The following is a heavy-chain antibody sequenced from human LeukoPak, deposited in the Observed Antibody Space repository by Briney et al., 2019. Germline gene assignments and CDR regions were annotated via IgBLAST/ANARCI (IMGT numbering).Heavy chain of an antibody. J-gene: IGHJ4*02. CDR3: ARQSDYYGWVSSSDY. CDR1: GYTFTNYY. V-gene: IGHV1-2*02. CDR2: ISPDTLGT. D-gene: IGHD3-10*01. Sequence: ASVKVSCKASGYTFTNYYIRWVRQAPGQGLEWLGWISPDTLGTNYAQNFQGRVTMTADSSITTAYLELRSLTSDDTGVYYCARQSDYYGWVSSSDYWGQGTQVTVSS.